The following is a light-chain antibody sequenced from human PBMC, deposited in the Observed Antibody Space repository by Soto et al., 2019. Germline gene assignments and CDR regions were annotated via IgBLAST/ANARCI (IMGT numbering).Light chain of an antibody. Sequence: QSALTQPASVSGSPGQSITISCTGTSSDVGSYNLVSWYQQHPGKASKLMIYEVSKRPSGVFNRFSGSKSGNTASLTISGLQAEDEADYYCCSYAGSSTFYVFGTGTKVTVL. V-gene: IGLV2-23*02. CDR1: SSDVGSYNL. CDR3: CSYAGSSTFYV. CDR2: EVS. J-gene: IGLJ1*01.